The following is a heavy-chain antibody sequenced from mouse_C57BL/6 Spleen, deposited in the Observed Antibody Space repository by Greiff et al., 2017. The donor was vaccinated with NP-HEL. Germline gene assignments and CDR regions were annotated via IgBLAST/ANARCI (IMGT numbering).Heavy chain of an antibody. CDR2: IYPRSGNT. D-gene: IGHD2-2*01. CDR3: ARSGGYDVAAWFAY. Sequence: QVQLQQSGAELARPGASVKLSCKASGYTFTSYGISWVKQRTGQGLEWIGEIYPRSGNTYYNEKFKGKATLTADKSSSTAYMELRSLTSEDSAVYFCARSGGYDVAAWFAYWGQGTLVTVSA. J-gene: IGHJ3*01. V-gene: IGHV1-81*01. CDR1: GYTFTSYG.